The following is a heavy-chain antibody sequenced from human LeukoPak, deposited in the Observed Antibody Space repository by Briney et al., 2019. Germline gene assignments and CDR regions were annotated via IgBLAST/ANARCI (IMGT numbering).Heavy chain of an antibody. CDR3: ASGPYCSSTSCSYYYPYYFDY. J-gene: IGHJ4*02. CDR1: GGSISGYY. V-gene: IGHV4-34*01. Sequence: SETLSLTCTVSGGSISGYYWSWIRQPPGKGLEWIGEINHSGSTNYNPSLKSRVTISVDTSKNQFSLKLSSVTAADTAVYYCASGPYCSSTSCSYYYPYYFDYWGQGTLVTVSS. CDR2: INHSGST. D-gene: IGHD2-2*01.